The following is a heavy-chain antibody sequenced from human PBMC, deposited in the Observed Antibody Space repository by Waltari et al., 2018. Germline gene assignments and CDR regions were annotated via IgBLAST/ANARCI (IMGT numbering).Heavy chain of an antibody. J-gene: IGHJ4*02. D-gene: IGHD2-15*01. CDR3: AREIYCSGGNCYLSYFDY. V-gene: IGHV4-38-2*02. CDR2: VYHSGIT. CDR1: GYSISSGYY. Sequence: QVQLQESGPGLVKPSETLSLTCTVSGYSISSGYYWGWIRQPPGKGLEWIGSVYHSGITYYNPSLKSRLTIAVDTSKNQFSLRLSSVTAADTAVYYCAREIYCSGGNCYLSYFDYWCQGTLVTVSS.